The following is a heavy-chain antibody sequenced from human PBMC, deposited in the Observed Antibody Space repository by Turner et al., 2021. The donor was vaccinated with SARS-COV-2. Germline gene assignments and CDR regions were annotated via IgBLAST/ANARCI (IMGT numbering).Heavy chain of an antibody. CDR3: ARHSPELRGDYFDY. CDR2: IYNSGST. J-gene: IGHJ4*02. V-gene: IGHV4-39*01. Sequence: QLQLQESGPGLVKPSETLSLTCTVSGGSISSSSYYWGWIRQPPGKGLECIGSIYNSGSTYYNPSLKSRVTISVDTSKNQFSLKLSSVTAADTAVYYCARHSPELRGDYFDYWGQGTLVTVSS. CDR1: GGSISSSSYY. D-gene: IGHD1-26*01.